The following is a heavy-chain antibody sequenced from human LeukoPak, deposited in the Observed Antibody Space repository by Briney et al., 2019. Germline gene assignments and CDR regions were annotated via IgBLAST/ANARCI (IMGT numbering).Heavy chain of an antibody. Sequence: GGSLRLSCAASGFTFSGYGMSWVRQAPGKGLEWVSAISGDAATTYSADSVKGRFTIFRDNSKNTMYLQMNSLRAEDTAVYYCTTEYYYDSSGYYSIAFDIWGQGTMVTVSS. D-gene: IGHD3-22*01. CDR2: ISGDAATT. CDR1: GFTFSGYG. CDR3: TTEYYYDSSGYYSIAFDI. V-gene: IGHV3-23*01. J-gene: IGHJ3*02.